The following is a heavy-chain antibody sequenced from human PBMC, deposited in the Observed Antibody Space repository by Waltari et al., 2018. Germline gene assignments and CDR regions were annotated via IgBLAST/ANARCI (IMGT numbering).Heavy chain of an antibody. V-gene: IGHV3-30*01. J-gene: IGHJ4*02. CDR2: VSYDGSNK. Sequence: QVQLVESGGGVVQPGRSLRLSCAASGFSFSSHAMHWVRQAPGTGLEWVAVVSYDGSNKYYADSVKGRFTISRDNSKNTLYLQPNSLRPEDTAVYYCARDREYYGSGGNDYWGQGTLVTVSS. D-gene: IGHD3-10*01. CDR3: ARDREYYGSGGNDY. CDR1: GFSFSSHA.